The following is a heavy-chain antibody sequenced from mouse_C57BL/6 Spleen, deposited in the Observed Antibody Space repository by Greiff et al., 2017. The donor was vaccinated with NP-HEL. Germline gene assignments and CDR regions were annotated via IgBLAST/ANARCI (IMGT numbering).Heavy chain of an antibody. CDR3: AKVDDYDVSFAY. V-gene: IGHV5-17*01. CDR2: ISSGSSTI. J-gene: IGHJ3*01. Sequence: EVRVVESGGGLVKPGGSLKLSCAASGFTFSDYGIHWVRQAPEKGLEWVAYISSGSSTIYYADTVKGRFTISRDNAKNTLFLQMTSLRSEDTAMYYCAKVDDYDVSFAYWGQGTLVTVSA. D-gene: IGHD2-4*01. CDR1: GFTFSDYG.